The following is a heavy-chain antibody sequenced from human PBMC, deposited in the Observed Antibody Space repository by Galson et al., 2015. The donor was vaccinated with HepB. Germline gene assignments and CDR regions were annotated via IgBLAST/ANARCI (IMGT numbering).Heavy chain of an antibody. J-gene: IGHJ4*02. CDR2: IIPILGKA. CDR3: ASKVDCSSTSCYTGIDY. CDR1: GGTFSSYA. Sequence: SVKVSCKASGGTFSSYAISWVRQAPGQGLEWMGRIIPILGKANYAQKFQGRVTITADKSTSTAYMELSSLRSEDTAVYYCASKVDCSSTSCYTGIDYWGQGTLVTVSS. D-gene: IGHD2-2*02. V-gene: IGHV1-69*04.